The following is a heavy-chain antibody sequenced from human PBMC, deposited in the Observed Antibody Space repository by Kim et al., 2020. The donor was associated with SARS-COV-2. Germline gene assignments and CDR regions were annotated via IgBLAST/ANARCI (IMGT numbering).Heavy chain of an antibody. CDR1: GGSFSGYY. CDR3: ARGTTVTTFLGDYYYGMDV. D-gene: IGHD4-17*01. Sequence: SETLSLTCAVYGGSFSGYYWSWIRQPPGKGLEWIGEINHSGSTNYNPSLKSRVTISVDTSKNQFSLKLSSVTAADTAVYYCARGTTVTTFLGDYYYGMDVWGQGTTVTVSS. V-gene: IGHV4-34*01. J-gene: IGHJ6*02. CDR2: INHSGST.